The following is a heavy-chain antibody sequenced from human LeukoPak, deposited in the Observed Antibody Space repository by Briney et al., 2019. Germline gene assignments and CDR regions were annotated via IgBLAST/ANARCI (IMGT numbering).Heavy chain of an antibody. Sequence: GGSLRPSCAASGFTFSSYRMTWVRQAPGKGLEWVSSISSSSSYIYYADSVKGRFTISRDNAKNSLYLQMNSLRAEDTAVYYCARGSSSGSTFLDYWGQGTLVTVSS. D-gene: IGHD6-19*01. CDR1: GFTFSSYR. J-gene: IGHJ4*02. CDR3: ARGSSSGSTFLDY. V-gene: IGHV3-21*01. CDR2: ISSSSSYI.